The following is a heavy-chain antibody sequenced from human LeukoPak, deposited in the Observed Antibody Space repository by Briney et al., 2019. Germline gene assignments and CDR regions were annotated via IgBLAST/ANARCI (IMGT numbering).Heavy chain of an antibody. J-gene: IGHJ4*02. CDR1: GVSIISYY. D-gene: IGHD6-19*01. CDR3: AKGGSRGPDY. CDR2: IYCSGTT. V-gene: IGHV4-4*07. Sequence: KPSEPLSLTCTASGVSIISYYWSWIRQPAGRGLEWIGRIYCSGTTNYNPSLKSRMTISLDKTKNHFPLKLSSVSAADTAVYYFAKGGSRGPDYWGQGTLVSVSS.